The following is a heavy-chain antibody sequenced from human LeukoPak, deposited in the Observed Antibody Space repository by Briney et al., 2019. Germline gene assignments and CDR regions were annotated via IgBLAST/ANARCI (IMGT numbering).Heavy chain of an antibody. V-gene: IGHV3-23*01. J-gene: IGHJ4*02. CDR2: ISGGVAI. Sequence: PRGSPRLSCAASGFTFSNHAMSWVRQAPGKGLQWVSAISGGVAIYYADSVKGRFTISRDNSKNTLYLQMNSLRAEDTAVYYCAKDGFDYYDSSGYYYFNYWGQGSLVTVSS. CDR3: AKDGFDYYDSSGYYYFNY. CDR1: GFTFSNHA. D-gene: IGHD3-22*01.